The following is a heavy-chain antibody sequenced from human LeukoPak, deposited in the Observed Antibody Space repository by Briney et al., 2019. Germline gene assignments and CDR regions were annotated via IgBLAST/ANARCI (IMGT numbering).Heavy chain of an antibody. CDR1: GFTFDDYA. D-gene: IGHD5-18*01. V-gene: IGHV3-43D*03. Sequence: PGGSLRLSCAASGFTFDDYAMHWVRQAPGKGLEWVSLISWDGGSTNYADSVKGRFTISRDNSKNSLYLQMNSLRAEDTALYYCAKDLYSYGLAGLDYWGQGTLVTVSS. CDR3: AKDLYSYGLAGLDY. CDR2: ISWDGGST. J-gene: IGHJ4*02.